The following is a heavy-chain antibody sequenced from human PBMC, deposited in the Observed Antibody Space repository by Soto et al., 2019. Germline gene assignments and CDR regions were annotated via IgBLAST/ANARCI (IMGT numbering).Heavy chain of an antibody. CDR2: ISWNSGSI. D-gene: IGHD2-8*01. CDR1: GFTFDDYA. Sequence: GGSLRLSCAASGFTFDDYAMHWVRQAPGKGLEWVSGISWNSGSIGYADSVKGRFTISRDNAKNSLYLQMNSLRAEDTALYYCAKYRNGAYYMDVWGKGTTVTVSS. V-gene: IGHV3-9*01. J-gene: IGHJ6*03. CDR3: AKYRNGAYYMDV.